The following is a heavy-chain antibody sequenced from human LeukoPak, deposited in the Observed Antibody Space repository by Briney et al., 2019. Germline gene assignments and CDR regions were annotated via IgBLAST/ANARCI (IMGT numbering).Heavy chain of an antibody. V-gene: IGHV3-30*04. J-gene: IGHJ3*02. CDR1: AFTFSSYA. CDR2: ISYDGSNR. Sequence: GGSLRLSCPASAFTFSSYAMHWVRQAPGKGLEWVAVISYDGSNRYYADSVKGRFTISRDTSKNTLYLQMNSLRAEDTAVYYCARGDGHYDNAFDIWGQGTMVTVSS. CDR3: ARGDGHYDNAFDI. D-gene: IGHD3-22*01.